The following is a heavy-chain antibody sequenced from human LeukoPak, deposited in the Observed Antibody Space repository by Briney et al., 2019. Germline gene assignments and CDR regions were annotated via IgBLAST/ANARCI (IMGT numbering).Heavy chain of an antibody. CDR3: ARAPYDFWSGYYPFDY. Sequence: PGGSLRLSCAASGFTFSSYWMSWVRQAPGKGLEWVSSISSSSSYIYYADPVKGRFTISRDNAKNSLYLQMNSLRAEDTAVYYCARAPYDFWSGYYPFDYWGQGTLVTVSS. V-gene: IGHV3-21*01. CDR2: ISSSSSYI. CDR1: GFTFSSYW. D-gene: IGHD3-3*01. J-gene: IGHJ4*02.